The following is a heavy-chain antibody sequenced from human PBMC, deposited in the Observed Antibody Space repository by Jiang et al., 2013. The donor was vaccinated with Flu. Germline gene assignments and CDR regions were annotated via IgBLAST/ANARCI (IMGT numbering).Heavy chain of an antibody. CDR2: IYWDDDK. Sequence: KPTQTLTLTCTFSGFSLSTSGVGVGWIRQPPGKALEWLALIYWDDDKRYSPSLKSRLTITKDTSKNQVVLTMTNMDPVDTATYYCARRYSSKGTVDYWGQGTLVTVSS. CDR3: ARRYSSKGTVDY. CDR1: GFSLSTSGVG. V-gene: IGHV2-5*02. J-gene: IGHJ4*02. D-gene: IGHD6-13*01.